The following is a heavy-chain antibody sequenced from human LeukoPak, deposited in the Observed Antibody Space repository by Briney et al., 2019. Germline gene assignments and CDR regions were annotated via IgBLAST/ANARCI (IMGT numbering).Heavy chain of an antibody. D-gene: IGHD1-26*01. CDR2: ISSSSYI. CDR3: TVPRIVGATPGLYYGMDV. CDR1: GFTFSSYS. Sequence: PGGSLRLSCAASGFTFSSYSMNWVRQAPGKGLEWVSSISSSSYIYYADSVKGRFTISRDNAKNSLYLQMNSLRAEDTAVYYCTVPRIVGATPGLYYGMDVWGQGTTVTVSS. V-gene: IGHV3-21*01. J-gene: IGHJ6*02.